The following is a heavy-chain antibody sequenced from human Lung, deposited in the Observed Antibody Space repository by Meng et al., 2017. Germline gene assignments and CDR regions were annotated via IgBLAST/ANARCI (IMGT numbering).Heavy chain of an antibody. Sequence: QVQLQESGPGPVKPSQTLSLTCTVSGGSISSGGYYWSWIRQHPGKGLEWIGYIHDSGSTYYNPSLKSRVTISADTSKNQFSLKLSSVTAADTAVYYCARASYGSGSPLGESWFDPWGQGTLVTVSS. V-gene: IGHV4-31*03. CDR1: GGSISSGGYY. CDR2: IHDSGST. CDR3: ARASYGSGSPLGESWFDP. D-gene: IGHD3-10*01. J-gene: IGHJ5*02.